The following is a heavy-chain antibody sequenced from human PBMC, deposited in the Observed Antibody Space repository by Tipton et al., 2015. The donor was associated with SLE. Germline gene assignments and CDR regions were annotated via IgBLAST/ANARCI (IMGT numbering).Heavy chain of an antibody. CDR1: GDSISSNY. D-gene: IGHD2-8*01. J-gene: IGHJ6*02. CDR3: ARGMLTWRGAIIGVDV. Sequence: TLSLTCSVSGDSISSNYWTWIRQPPGKGLEWIAYSSKTGSTSYNPSLKSRVTISLDTSKNQMSLSLKSVTAADTAVYYCARGMLTWRGAIIGVDVWGQGTTVNVSS. V-gene: IGHV4-59*01. CDR2: SSKTGST.